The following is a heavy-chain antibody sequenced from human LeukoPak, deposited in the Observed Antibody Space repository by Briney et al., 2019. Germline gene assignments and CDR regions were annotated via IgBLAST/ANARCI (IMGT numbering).Heavy chain of an antibody. CDR2: IYYSGST. CDR3: ARQGYSSGNY. J-gene: IGHJ4*02. CDR1: GGSISSSSYY. D-gene: IGHD6-19*01. V-gene: IGHV4-39*01. Sequence: SETLSLTCTVSGGSISSSSYYWGWIRQPPGKGLEWIGSIYYSGSTYYNPSLKSRVTISVDTSKNQLSLKLSSVTAADTAVYYCARQGYSSGNYWGQGTLVTVSS.